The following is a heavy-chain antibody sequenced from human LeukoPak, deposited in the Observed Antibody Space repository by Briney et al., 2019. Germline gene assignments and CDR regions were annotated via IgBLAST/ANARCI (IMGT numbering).Heavy chain of an antibody. V-gene: IGHV4-61*02. J-gene: IGHJ4*02. CDR2: IYTSGST. CDR1: GGSISSGSYY. D-gene: IGHD3-22*01. CDR3: ARESTYYYDSSGYYYYFDY. Sequence: SETLPLTCTVSGGSISSGSYYWSWIRQPAGKGLEWIGRIYTSGSTNYNPSLKSRVTISVDTSKNQFSLKLSSVTAADTAVYYCARESTYYYDSSGYYYYFDYWGQGTLVTVSS.